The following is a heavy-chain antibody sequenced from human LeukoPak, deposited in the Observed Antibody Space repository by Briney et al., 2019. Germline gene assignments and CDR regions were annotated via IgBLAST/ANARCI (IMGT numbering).Heavy chain of an antibody. CDR2: INHSGST. J-gene: IGHJ6*02. Sequence: SETLSLTCAVYGGSFSGYYWSWIRQPPGKGLEWIGEINHSGSTNYNPSLKSRVTISVDTSKNQFSLKLSSVTAADTAVYYCAKSHGGMDVWGQGTTVTVSS. CDR1: GGSFSGYY. V-gene: IGHV4-34*01. CDR3: AKSHGGMDV.